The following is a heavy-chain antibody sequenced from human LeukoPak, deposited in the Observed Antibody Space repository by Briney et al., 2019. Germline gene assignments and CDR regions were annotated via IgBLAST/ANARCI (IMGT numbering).Heavy chain of an antibody. V-gene: IGHV1-18*01. D-gene: IGHD5-12*01. CDR2: ISAYNGNT. CDR3: ARGGATKFNWFDP. Sequence: ASVKVSCKASGYTFTSYGISWVRQAPGQGLEWMGWISAYNGNTNYAQKFQGRVTITADESTSTAYMELSSLRSEDTAVYYCARGGATKFNWFDPWGQGTLVTVSS. CDR1: GYTFTSYG. J-gene: IGHJ5*02.